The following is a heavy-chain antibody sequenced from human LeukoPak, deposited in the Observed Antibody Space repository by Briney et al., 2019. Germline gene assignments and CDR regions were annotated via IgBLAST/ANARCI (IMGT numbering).Heavy chain of an antibody. J-gene: IGHJ4*02. CDR2: FCGSGGST. CDR3: ARAGNIRFDY. Sequence: GGSLRLSCEASGFTFSIYAMSWVRPAPGKGVEWVSGFCGSGGSTYYAASVQGRFTISRDNSKNTLYLQMNSLRAEDTAVYYCARAGNIRFDYWGQGTLVTVSS. D-gene: IGHD1/OR15-1a*01. CDR1: GFTFSIYA. V-gene: IGHV3-23*01.